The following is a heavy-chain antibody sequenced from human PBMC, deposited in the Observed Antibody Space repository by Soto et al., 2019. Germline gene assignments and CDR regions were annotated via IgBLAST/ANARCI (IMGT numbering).Heavy chain of an antibody. V-gene: IGHV3-74*01. J-gene: IGHJ3*01. CDR1: GFTFSSHW. D-gene: IGHD6-19*01. CDR2: LNTDGTFT. CDR3: VRSQSKSSSGVDV. Sequence: EEQLVESGGGLVQPGGSLRLSCVASGFTFSSHWMHWFRQTPGQGLEGVPRLEGVSRLNTDGTFTSYAASVEGQVIISRDDAKNTLYFQINSLRAEDTGVYYCVRSQSKSSSGVDVCGQPTTVTGCS.